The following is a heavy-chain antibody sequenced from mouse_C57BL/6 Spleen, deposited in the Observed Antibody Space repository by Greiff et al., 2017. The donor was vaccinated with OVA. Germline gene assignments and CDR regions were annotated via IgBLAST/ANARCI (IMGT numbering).Heavy chain of an antibody. V-gene: IGHV1-59*01. J-gene: IGHJ3*01. Sequence: QVQLQQPGAELVRPGTSVKLSCKASGYTFTSYWMHWVKQRPGQGLEWIGVIDPSDSYTNYNQKFKGKATLTVDTSSSTAYMHLSSLTSEDSAVYYCARGGQAWFAYWGQGTLVTVSA. CDR1: GYTFTSYW. CDR3: ARGGQAWFAY. CDR2: IDPSDSYT.